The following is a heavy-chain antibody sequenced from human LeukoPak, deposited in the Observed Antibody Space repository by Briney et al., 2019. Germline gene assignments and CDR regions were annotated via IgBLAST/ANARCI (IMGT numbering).Heavy chain of an antibody. Sequence: GGSLRLSCAASGFTFSSYWMNWVRQAPGKGLEWVSSISSVSSYIYYADSVKGRFTISRDNAKSSLYLQMNSLRAEDTAVYYCATSYSSGWSQSFDYWGQGTLVTVSS. V-gene: IGHV3-21*01. D-gene: IGHD6-19*01. J-gene: IGHJ4*02. CDR1: GFTFSSYW. CDR3: ATSYSSGWSQSFDY. CDR2: ISSVSSYI.